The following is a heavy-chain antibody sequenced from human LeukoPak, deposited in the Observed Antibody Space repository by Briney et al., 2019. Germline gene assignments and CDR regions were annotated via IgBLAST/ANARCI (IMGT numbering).Heavy chain of an antibody. Sequence: SETLSLTCTVSGGSISSSSYYWGWIRQPPGKGLEWIGSIYYSGSTYYNPSLKSRVTISVDTSKNQFSLKLSSVTAADTAVYYCARAYSSGWYPAYFDYWGQGTLVTVSS. D-gene: IGHD6-19*01. J-gene: IGHJ4*02. CDR2: IYYSGST. CDR1: GGSISSSSYY. CDR3: ARAYSSGWYPAYFDY. V-gene: IGHV4-39*01.